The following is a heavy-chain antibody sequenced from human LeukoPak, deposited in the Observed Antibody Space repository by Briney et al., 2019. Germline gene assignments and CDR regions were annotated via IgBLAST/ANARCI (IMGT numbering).Heavy chain of an antibody. V-gene: IGHV4-34*01. CDR2: INHSGST. Sequence: SETLSLTCAVYGGSFSGYYWSWIRQPPGKGLEWIGEINHSGSTNYNPSLTSRVTISVDTSKNQFSLKLSSVTAADTAVYYCAELELGYWGQGTLVTVSS. CDR1: GGSFSGYY. CDR3: AELELGY. D-gene: IGHD1-7*01. J-gene: IGHJ4*02.